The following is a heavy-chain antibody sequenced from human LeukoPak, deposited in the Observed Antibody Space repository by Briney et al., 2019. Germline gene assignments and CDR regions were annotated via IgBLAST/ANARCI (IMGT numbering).Heavy chain of an antibody. Sequence: ASVKVSFKASGYTFTSYDINGVRQATGQGLEWMGLTNPNRGNTCYAQKVQGRVTMTSNTSISKAYMELSSLRSEDTAVYYCARGQNPDYYYDSSGYYGYWGQGTLVTVSS. CDR3: ARGQNPDYYYDSSGYYGY. V-gene: IGHV1-8*01. CDR2: TNPNRGNT. CDR1: GYTFTSYD. D-gene: IGHD3-22*01. J-gene: IGHJ4*02.